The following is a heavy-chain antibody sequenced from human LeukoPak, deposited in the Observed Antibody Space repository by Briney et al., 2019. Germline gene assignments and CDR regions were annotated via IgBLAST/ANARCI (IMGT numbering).Heavy chain of an antibody. CDR2: IYYSGST. J-gene: IGHJ6*03. CDR3: ARELPGYYYYYMDV. CDR1: GGSISSYY. D-gene: IGHD1-14*01. Sequence: SSETLSLTCTVSGGSISSYYWSWIRQPPGKGLEWIGYIYYSGSTNYNPSLKSRVTISVDTSKNQFSLKLSSVTAADTAVYYCARELPGYYYYYMDVWGKGTTVTVSS. V-gene: IGHV4-59*01.